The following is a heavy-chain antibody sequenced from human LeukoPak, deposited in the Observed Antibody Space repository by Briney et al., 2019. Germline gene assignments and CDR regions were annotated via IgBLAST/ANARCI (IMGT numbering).Heavy chain of an antibody. D-gene: IGHD2-2*01. CDR3: WVPATAGEDDY. Sequence: GGSLRLSCAASGFTFSSYAMHWVRQAPGKGLIWVSRINSDGSTTNYADSVKGRFTISRDNAKNTLYLQMNSLRAEDTAVYYCWVPATAGEDDYWGQGTLVTVSS. CDR1: GFTFSSYA. J-gene: IGHJ4*02. CDR2: INSDGSTT. V-gene: IGHV3-74*01.